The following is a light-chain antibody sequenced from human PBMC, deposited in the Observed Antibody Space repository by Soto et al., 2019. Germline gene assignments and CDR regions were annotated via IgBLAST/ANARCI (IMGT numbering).Light chain of an antibody. CDR1: QSVSSSY. J-gene: IGKJ3*01. Sequence: EIVLPQSPGTLSLSPGESATLSWRASQSVSSSYLAWYQQKPGQAPRLLIYGASSRATGIPDRFSGSGSGTDFTLTISRLEPEDFAVYDCQQYGSSPRVTFGPGTKVDIK. CDR2: GAS. CDR3: QQYGSSPRVT. V-gene: IGKV3-20*01.